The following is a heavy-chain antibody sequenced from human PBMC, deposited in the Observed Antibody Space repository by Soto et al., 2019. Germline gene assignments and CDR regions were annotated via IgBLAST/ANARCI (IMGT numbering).Heavy chain of an antibody. CDR3: ATEVHTAKRSSSWYGIFGYYYYYGMDV. Sequence: QVQLVQSGAEVKKPGASVKVSCKVSGYTLTELSMHWVRQAPGKGLEWMGGVDPEDGETIYAQKIQGRGTMTEDTSTDTAYMELSSLRSEDTAVYYCATEVHTAKRSSSWYGIFGYYYYYGMDVWGQGTTVTVSS. V-gene: IGHV1-24*01. J-gene: IGHJ6*02. CDR2: VDPEDGET. CDR1: GYTLTELS. D-gene: IGHD6-13*01.